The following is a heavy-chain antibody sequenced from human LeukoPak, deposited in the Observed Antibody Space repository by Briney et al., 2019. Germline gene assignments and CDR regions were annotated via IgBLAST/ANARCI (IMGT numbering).Heavy chain of an antibody. D-gene: IGHD4-17*01. CDR1: GGSISSYY. V-gene: IGHV4-59*01. Sequence: SETLSLTCTVSGGSISSYYWSWIRQPPGKGLEWIGYIYYSGSTNYNPSLKSRVTISVDTSKNQFSLKLSSVTAADTAVYYCARVSNFGDYLINWGQGTLVTVSS. CDR3: ARVSNFGDYLIN. J-gene: IGHJ4*02. CDR2: IYYSGST.